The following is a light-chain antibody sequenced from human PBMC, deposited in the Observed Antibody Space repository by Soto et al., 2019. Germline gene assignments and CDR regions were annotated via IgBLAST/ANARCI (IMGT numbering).Light chain of an antibody. CDR1: SSDVGSYNL. CDR2: EAN. Sequence: QSALTQPASVSGSPGQSITISCTGTSSDVGSYNLVSWYQCHPGKAPKLMIYEANKRPSGVSNRFSGSKSGNTASLTISGLQAEDEASYHCCSYAGSSTWVFGGGTKLTVL. J-gene: IGLJ3*02. V-gene: IGLV2-23*01. CDR3: CSYAGSSTWV.